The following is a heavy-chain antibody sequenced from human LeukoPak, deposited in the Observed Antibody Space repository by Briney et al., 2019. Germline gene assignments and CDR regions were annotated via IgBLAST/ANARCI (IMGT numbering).Heavy chain of an antibody. CDR2: INPSGSSA. D-gene: IGHD4-17*01. Sequence: ASVKVSCKASGYSFTSYYMHWVRQAPGQGLEWMGFINPSGSSAAYAQKFQGRLTMTRDMFTSTAYMELSRLRSDDTAVYYCARGGGDYGDYYNWFDPWGQGTLVTVSS. V-gene: IGHV1-46*01. J-gene: IGHJ5*02. CDR1: GYSFTSYY. CDR3: ARGGGDYGDYYNWFDP.